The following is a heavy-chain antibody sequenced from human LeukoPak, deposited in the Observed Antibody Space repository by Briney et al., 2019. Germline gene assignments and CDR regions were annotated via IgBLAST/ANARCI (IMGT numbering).Heavy chain of an antibody. J-gene: IGHJ1*01. V-gene: IGHV4-59*01. D-gene: IGHD2-15*01. Sequence: SETLPLTCTVSGGSITSYFWTWIRQPPGKGLEWIGYIYHSGTTNYNPSLKSRVTISVDTSKTQFSLRLTSVTPADTAVYYCAQKAPYSPGYSQHWGQGTLVTVSS. CDR1: GGSITSYF. CDR3: AQKAPYSPGYSQH. CDR2: IYHSGTT.